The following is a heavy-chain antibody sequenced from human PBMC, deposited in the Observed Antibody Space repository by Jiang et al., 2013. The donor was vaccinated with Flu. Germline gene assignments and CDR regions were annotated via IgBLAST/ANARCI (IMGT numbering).Heavy chain of an antibody. CDR2: AYYRSQWYI. J-gene: IGHJ4*02. V-gene: IGHV6-1*01. CDR3: VRGAGAADY. CDR1: GDSVSSNSAA. D-gene: IGHD2-15*01. Sequence: SLTCAISGDSVSSNSAAWNWIRQSPSRGLEWLGRAYYRSQWYIDYAMTVKGRIIVTPDTSKNQFSLQLNSVTPQDTAVYYCVRGAGAADYWGQGTLVTVSS.